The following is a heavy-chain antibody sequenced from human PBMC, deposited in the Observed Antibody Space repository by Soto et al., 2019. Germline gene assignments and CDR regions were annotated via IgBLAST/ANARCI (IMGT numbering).Heavy chain of an antibody. V-gene: IGHV4-4*02. CDR2: IYHSGST. CDR1: GGSISSSNW. CDR3: ARDSRFSSGWSPLDY. Sequence: SETLSLTCAVSGGSISSSNWWSWVRQPPGKGLEWIGDIYHSGSTNYNPSLKSRVTISVDKSKNQFSLKLNSVTAADTAVYYCARDSRFSSGWSPLDYWGQGTLVTVSS. J-gene: IGHJ4*02. D-gene: IGHD6-19*01.